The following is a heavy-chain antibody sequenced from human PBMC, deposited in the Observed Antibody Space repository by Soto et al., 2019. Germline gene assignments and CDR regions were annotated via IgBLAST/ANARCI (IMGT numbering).Heavy chain of an antibody. CDR3: ARVCSGGSCYLGAFDI. V-gene: IGHV1-8*01. CDR2: MNPNSGNT. J-gene: IGHJ3*02. CDR1: GYTFTSYD. D-gene: IGHD2-15*01. Sequence: QVQLVQSGAEVKKPGASVKVSCKASGYTFTSYDINWVRQATGQGLEWMGWMNPNSGNTGYAQKFQGGVTMTRNTYISTAYMELSSLRSEDTAVYYCARVCSGGSCYLGAFDIWGQGTMVTVSS.